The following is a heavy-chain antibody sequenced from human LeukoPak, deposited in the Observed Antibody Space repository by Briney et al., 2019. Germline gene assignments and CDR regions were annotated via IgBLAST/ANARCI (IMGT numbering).Heavy chain of an antibody. D-gene: IGHD6-19*01. CDR2: IYSGGLT. CDR3: ARDSTSSGLDY. V-gene: IGHV3-53*01. CDR1: GFIVSRNY. Sequence: GGSLRLSCAASGFIVSRNYMNWVRQAPGRGLEWVSVIYSGGLTYYADSVKGRFTISRDDSKNTLYLQMNSLRAEDTAVYYCARDSTSSGLDYWGQGTLVTASS. J-gene: IGHJ4*02.